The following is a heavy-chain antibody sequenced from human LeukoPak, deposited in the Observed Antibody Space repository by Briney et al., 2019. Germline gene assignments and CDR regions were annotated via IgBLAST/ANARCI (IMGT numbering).Heavy chain of an antibody. CDR2: IKQDGSEK. J-gene: IGHJ5*02. D-gene: IGHD3-10*01. CDR1: GFTFSSYW. Sequence: PGGSLRLSCAASGFTFSSYWMGWVRQAPGKGLEWVANIKQDGSEKTYVDSVKGRFTISRDNAKNSLYMQMNSLRGEDTAVYYCAVNSNSGTYPTWGQGTLVTVSS. CDR3: AVNSNSGTYPT. V-gene: IGHV3-7*01.